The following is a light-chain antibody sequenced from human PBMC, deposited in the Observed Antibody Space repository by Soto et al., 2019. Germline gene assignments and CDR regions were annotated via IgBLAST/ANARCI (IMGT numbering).Light chain of an antibody. Sequence: DLQMTQSPSTLSASVGDRVTITCRASQSISRWLAWYQQKPGKAPKLLIYDASTLESGVPSRFSGGGSGTEFTLTISSLQPEDFATYYCQQYYSYSPWTFGQGTKVEIK. CDR3: QQYYSYSPWT. CDR1: QSISRW. J-gene: IGKJ1*01. CDR2: DAS. V-gene: IGKV1-5*01.